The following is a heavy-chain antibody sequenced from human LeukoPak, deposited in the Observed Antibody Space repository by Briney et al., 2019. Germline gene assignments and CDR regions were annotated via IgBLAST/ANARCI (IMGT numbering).Heavy chain of an antibody. V-gene: IGHV3-21*01. CDR2: IGPTGTDR. Sequence: GGSLRLSCAASGFTFSSCGFNWVRQAPGKGLEWVSSIGPTGTDRYYADSVRGRFTISRDNAKNSMYLQMDSPRDEDTAVYYCATETIGRHYDYWGQGTLLTVSS. D-gene: IGHD1-14*01. J-gene: IGHJ4*02. CDR3: ATETIGRHYDY. CDR1: GFTFSSCG.